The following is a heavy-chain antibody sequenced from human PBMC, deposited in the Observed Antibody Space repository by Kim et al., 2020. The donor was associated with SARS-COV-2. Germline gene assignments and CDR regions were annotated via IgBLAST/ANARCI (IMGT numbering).Heavy chain of an antibody. V-gene: IGHV3-7*03. D-gene: IGHD3-10*01. CDR3: AREGPGGFDY. Sequence: YLDSLKGRFTISRDNAKNSLFLQMSSRRAADTAVYFCAREGPGGFDYWGQGALVTVSS. J-gene: IGHJ4*02.